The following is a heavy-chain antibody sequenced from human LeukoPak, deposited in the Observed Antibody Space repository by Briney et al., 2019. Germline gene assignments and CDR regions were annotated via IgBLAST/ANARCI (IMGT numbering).Heavy chain of an antibody. V-gene: IGHV3-23*01. Sequence: GGSLRLSCAASGFTFSSYGMTWVRQAPGKGLEWVSGISGSGGSTYYADSVKGRFTISRDNSKNSLYLQMNSLRAEDTALYYCAGIRTVFGANYMDVWGKGTTVTVSS. CDR2: ISGSGGST. D-gene: IGHD3-3*01. CDR3: AGIRTVFGANYMDV. J-gene: IGHJ6*03. CDR1: GFTFSSYG.